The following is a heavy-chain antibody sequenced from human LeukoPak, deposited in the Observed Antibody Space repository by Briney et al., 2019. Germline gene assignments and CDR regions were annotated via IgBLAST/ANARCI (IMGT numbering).Heavy chain of an antibody. CDR1: GFTFSSYG. J-gene: IGHJ6*04. CDR3: AKPFYGSGSYYKHYYYGMDV. D-gene: IGHD3-10*01. CDR2: XXXXGSNK. Sequence: GGSLRLSCAASGFTFSSYGMHWVRQAPGKGXXXXXXXXXXGSNKYYADSVKGRFTISRGNSKNTLYLQMNSLRAEDTAVYYCAKPFYGSGSYYKHYYYGMDVWGKGTTVTVSS. V-gene: IGHV3-30*02.